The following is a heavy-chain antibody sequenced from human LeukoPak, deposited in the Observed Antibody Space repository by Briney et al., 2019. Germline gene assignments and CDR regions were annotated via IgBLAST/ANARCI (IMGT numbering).Heavy chain of an antibody. CDR2: ISGSAGNI. J-gene: IGHJ4*02. V-gene: IGHV3-23*01. CDR3: TRDMIRGVPDYIDY. D-gene: IGHD3-10*01. CDR1: GFTFSSYA. Sequence: GGSLRLSCAASGFTFSSYAMSWVRQAPGKGLEWVSAISGSAGNIYYADSVKGRFTISRDNSKNTLYLQMNSLRIEDTGFYYCTRDMIRGVPDYIDYWGQGTLVTVSS.